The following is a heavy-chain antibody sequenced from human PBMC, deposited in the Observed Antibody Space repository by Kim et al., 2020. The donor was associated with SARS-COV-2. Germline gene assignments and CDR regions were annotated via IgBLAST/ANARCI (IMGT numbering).Heavy chain of an antibody. V-gene: IGHV3-30-3*01. CDR1: GFTFSSYA. Sequence: GGSLRLSCAASGFTFSSYAMHWVRQAPGKGLEWVAVISYDGSNKYYADSVKGRFTISRDNSKNTLYLQMNSLRAEDTAVYYCARDGGYGSGSYYYYYYYGMDVWGQGTTVTVSS. D-gene: IGHD3-10*01. CDR2: ISYDGSNK. CDR3: ARDGGYGSGSYYYYYYYGMDV. J-gene: IGHJ6*02.